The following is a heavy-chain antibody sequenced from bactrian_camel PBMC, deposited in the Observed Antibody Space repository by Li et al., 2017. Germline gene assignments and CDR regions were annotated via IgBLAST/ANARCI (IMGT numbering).Heavy chain of an antibody. V-gene: IGHV3S53*01. J-gene: IGHJ4*01. D-gene: IGHD4*01. CDR1: GYIYAIYC. Sequence: HVQLVESGGDSVQAGGSMRLSCAARGYIYAIYCLAWFRQAPGKARERVATIDSDDSTNYSDSAKGRFTISRDHAKNTLYLQMNMLKPVDTAMYYCARATRPWTERRLRPEVYNYWGQGTQVTV. CDR3: ARATRPWTERRLRPEVYNY. CDR2: IDSDDST.